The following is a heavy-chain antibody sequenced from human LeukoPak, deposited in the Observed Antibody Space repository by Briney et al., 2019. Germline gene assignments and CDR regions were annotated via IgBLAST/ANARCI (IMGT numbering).Heavy chain of an antibody. Sequence: GGSLRLSCAASGFTFSSHWMHWVRQAPGKGLVWVSRINGDGSNTTYADSVKGRFTISRDNAKNTLYLQMNSLRAEDTAVYHCARSKGWYSTDAFDIWGQGTMVTVSS. CDR3: ARSKGWYSTDAFDI. V-gene: IGHV3-74*03. CDR1: GFTFSSHW. J-gene: IGHJ3*02. CDR2: INGDGSNT. D-gene: IGHD6-19*01.